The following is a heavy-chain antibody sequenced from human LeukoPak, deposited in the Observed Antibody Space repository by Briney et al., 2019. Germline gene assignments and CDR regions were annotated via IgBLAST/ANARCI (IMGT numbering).Heavy chain of an antibody. CDR1: GGSLSSYS. Sequence: SETLSLTCTVSGGSLSSYSWSWIRQPPGKGLEYIGYIYYSGSTNYNPSLKSRITLSIDTSKNQFSLKLSSVTAADTAVYYCAANSNNWNYKYWGQGTLVTVSS. CDR3: AANSNNWNYKY. J-gene: IGHJ4*02. CDR2: IYYSGST. D-gene: IGHD1-7*01. V-gene: IGHV4-59*08.